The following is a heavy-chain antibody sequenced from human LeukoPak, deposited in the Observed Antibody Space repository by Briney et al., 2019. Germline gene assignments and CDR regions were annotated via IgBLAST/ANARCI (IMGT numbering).Heavy chain of an antibody. V-gene: IGHV3-64*01. J-gene: IGHJ2*01. Sequence: GGSLRLSCAASGFTFSSYAMHWVRQAPGKGLEYVSAISSNGGSTYYANSVKGRFTISRDNSKNTLYLQMGSLRAEDMAVYYCARGQLGDWYFDLWGRGTLVTASS. CDR3: ARGQLGDWYFDL. CDR2: ISSNGGST. CDR1: GFTFSSYA. D-gene: IGHD1-1*01.